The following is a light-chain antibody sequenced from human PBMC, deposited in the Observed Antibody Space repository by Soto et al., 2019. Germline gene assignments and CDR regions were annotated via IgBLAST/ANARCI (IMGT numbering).Light chain of an antibody. CDR2: EVS. CDR1: ESLLHSNGGTY. J-gene: IGKJ3*01. CDR3: MQSSELPFT. Sequence: DVVMAQTPLSLSVTPGQPASISCKSSESLLHSNGGTYLYWYVQKPGQPPQVLIYEVSNRFYGVGSRFSGSGSGTEYTVEIRRVEAEDAGVYYCMQSSELPFTFGPGTKVEIK. V-gene: IGKV2D-29*01.